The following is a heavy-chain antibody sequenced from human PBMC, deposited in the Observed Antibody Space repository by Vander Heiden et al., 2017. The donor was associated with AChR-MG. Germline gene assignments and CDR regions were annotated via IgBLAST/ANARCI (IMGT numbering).Heavy chain of an antibody. V-gene: IGHV3-53*02. CDR2: IYSGGST. J-gene: IGHJ3*02. CDR1: GFTVSSNY. CDR3: ARVLKQWLDTNFPRAPLHAFDI. D-gene: IGHD6-19*01. Sequence: EVQLVETGGGLIQPGGSLRLSCAASGFTVSSNYMSWVRQAPGKGLEWVSVIYSGGSTYYADSVKGRFTISRDNSKNTLYLQMNSLRAEDTAVYYCARVLKQWLDTNFPRAPLHAFDIWGQGTMVTVSS.